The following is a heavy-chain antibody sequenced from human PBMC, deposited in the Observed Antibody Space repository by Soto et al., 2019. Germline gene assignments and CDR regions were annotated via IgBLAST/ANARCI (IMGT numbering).Heavy chain of an antibody. J-gene: IGHJ6*02. Sequence: SETLSLTCAVSGYSISSGYYWGWIRQPPGKGLEWIGSIYHSGSTNYNPSLKSRVTISVDKSKNQFSLKLSSVTAADTAVYYCARRKYYYDSSGYYQPYYGMDVWGQGTTVTVSS. CDR2: IYHSGST. V-gene: IGHV4-38-2*01. CDR1: GYSISSGYY. CDR3: ARRKYYYDSSGYYQPYYGMDV. D-gene: IGHD3-22*01.